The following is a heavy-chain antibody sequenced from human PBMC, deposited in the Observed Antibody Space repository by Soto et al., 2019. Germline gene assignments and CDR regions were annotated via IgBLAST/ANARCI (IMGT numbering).Heavy chain of an antibody. V-gene: IGHV4-31*03. CDR1: GGSVSSGAYY. D-gene: IGHD5-12*01. CDR3: ARARLRAVYAFDI. CDR2: IYYSGST. J-gene: IGHJ3*02. Sequence: KTSETLSLTCTVSGGSVSSGAYYWTWIRQRPGKGLEWIGYIYYSGSTYYSPSLKSRLSISLDTSRNQFSLRLSSVTAADTAMYYCARARLRAVYAFDIWRQGTMVTVSS.